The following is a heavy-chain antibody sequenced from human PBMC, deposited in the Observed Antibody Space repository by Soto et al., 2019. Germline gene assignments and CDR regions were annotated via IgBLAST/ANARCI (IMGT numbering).Heavy chain of an antibody. D-gene: IGHD2-15*01. CDR1: GGTFSSYT. CDR3: ARDGEIVVVVAAITGAFDI. Sequence: QVQLVQSGAEVKKPGSSVKVSCKASGGTFSSYTISWVRQAPGQGREWMGRIIPILGIANYAQKFQGRVTITAGKSTSTAYMELSSLRSEDTAVYYCARDGEIVVVVAAITGAFDIWGQGTMVTVSS. J-gene: IGHJ3*02. CDR2: IIPILGIA. V-gene: IGHV1-69*08.